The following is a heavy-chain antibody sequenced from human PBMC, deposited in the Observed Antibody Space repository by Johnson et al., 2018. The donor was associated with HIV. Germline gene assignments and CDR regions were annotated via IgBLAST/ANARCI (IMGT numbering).Heavy chain of an antibody. CDR1: GFTFDDYG. CDR2: INWNGGST. D-gene: IGHD1-26*01. J-gene: IGHJ3*02. V-gene: IGHV3-20*01. Sequence: VQLVESGGGVVRPWGSLRLSCAASGFTFDDYGMSWVRQAPGKWLEWVSGINWNGGSTGYADSVKGRFTISRDNAKNSLYLQMNSLRADDTAVYHCARDRIVGADYDAFDIWGQGTMVTVSS. CDR3: ARDRIVGADYDAFDI.